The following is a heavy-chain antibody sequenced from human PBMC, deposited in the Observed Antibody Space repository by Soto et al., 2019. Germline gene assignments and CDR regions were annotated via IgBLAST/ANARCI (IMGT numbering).Heavy chain of an antibody. CDR1: GGSISSGGYY. Sequence: QVQLQESGPGLVKPSQTLSLTRTVSGGSISSGGYYWSWIRQHPGKGLEWIVYIYYSGSTYYNPSLKSRVTISLDTSKNQFSLKLSSVTAADTAVYYCARGRAGCFWSGRRDNWFDPWGQGTLVTVSS. CDR3: ARGRAGCFWSGRRDNWFDP. J-gene: IGHJ5*02. CDR2: IYYSGST. D-gene: IGHD3-3*01. V-gene: IGHV4-31*03.